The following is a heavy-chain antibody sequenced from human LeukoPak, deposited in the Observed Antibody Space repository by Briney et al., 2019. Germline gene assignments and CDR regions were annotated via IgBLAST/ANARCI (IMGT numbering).Heavy chain of an antibody. Sequence: ASVKVSCKASGYTFSSYGISWVRQAPGQGLEWMGWISGYNGNTHYAHNLQGRVTMTTDTSTSTAYMELRSLRSDDTAVYYCARDEARYSSGYYPNWFDPWGQGTLVTVSS. CDR2: ISGYNGNT. D-gene: IGHD3-22*01. V-gene: IGHV1-18*01. J-gene: IGHJ5*02. CDR1: GYTFSSYG. CDR3: ARDEARYSSGYYPNWFDP.